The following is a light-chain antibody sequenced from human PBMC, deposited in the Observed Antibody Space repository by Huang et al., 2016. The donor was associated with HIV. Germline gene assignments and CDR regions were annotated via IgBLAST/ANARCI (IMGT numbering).Light chain of an antibody. J-gene: IGKJ2*01. CDR3: QQYNNWPQT. CDR2: GAS. V-gene: IGKV3-15*01. CDR1: QSVSSN. Sequence: EIVMTQSPATLSVSPGERVTLSCRASQSVSSNLAWYQQQPGQAPRLLIYGASARATSIPARFSGSGSGTEFTLTVSSLQSEDFAVYYCQQYNNWPQTFGQGTKLEIK.